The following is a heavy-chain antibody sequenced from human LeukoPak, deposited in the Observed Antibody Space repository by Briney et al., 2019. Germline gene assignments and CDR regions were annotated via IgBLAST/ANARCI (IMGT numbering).Heavy chain of an antibody. CDR2: IYSGGST. D-gene: IGHD2-15*01. CDR3: ARGLVVAADYHFDY. V-gene: IGHV3-66*01. J-gene: IGHJ4*02. CDR1: GFTVSSNY. Sequence: PGGSLRLSCAASGFTVSSNYMSWVRQAPGKGLEWVSVIYSGGSTYYADSVKGRFTTSRDNSKNTLYLQMNSLRAEDTAVYYCARGLVVAADYHFDYWGQGTLVTVSS.